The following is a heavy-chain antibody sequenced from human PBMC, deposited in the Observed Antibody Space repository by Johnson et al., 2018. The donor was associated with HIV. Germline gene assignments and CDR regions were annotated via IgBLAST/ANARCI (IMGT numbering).Heavy chain of an antibody. J-gene: IGHJ3*02. CDR1: GFTFSSYW. V-gene: IGHV3-7*05. CDR3: ARAAYYDFWSGYFDAFDI. CDR2: IKQDGSEK. D-gene: IGHD3-3*01. Sequence: VQLVESGGGVVRPGGSLRLSCAASGFTFSSYWMSWVRQAPGKGLEWVANIKQDGSEKYYVDSVKGRFTISRDNAKNSLYLQMNSLRAEDTAVYYCARAAYYDFWSGYFDAFDIWVQGTMVTVSS.